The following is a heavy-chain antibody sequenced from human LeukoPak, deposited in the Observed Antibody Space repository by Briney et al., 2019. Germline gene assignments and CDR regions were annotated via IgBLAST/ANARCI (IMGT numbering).Heavy chain of an antibody. V-gene: IGHV3-21*01. Sequence: GGSLRLSCAASGFTFSSYSMNWVRQAPGKGLEWVSSISSSSSYIYYADSVKGRFTISRDNAKNSLYLQMNSLRAEDTAVYYCARDAGAYYYYYMDVWGKGTTVTVSS. CDR2: ISSSSSYI. CDR3: ARDAGAYYYYYMDV. CDR1: GFTFSSYS. D-gene: IGHD3-10*01. J-gene: IGHJ6*03.